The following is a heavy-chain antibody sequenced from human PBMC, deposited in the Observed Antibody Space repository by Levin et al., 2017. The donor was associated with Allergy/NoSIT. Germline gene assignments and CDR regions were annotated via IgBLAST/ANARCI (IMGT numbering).Heavy chain of an antibody. D-gene: IGHD2-15*01. CDR1: GFSLSTSGMC. Sequence: SGPTLVKPTQTLTLTCTFSGFSLSTSGMCVSWIRQPPGKALEWLALIDWDDDKYYSTSLKTRLTISKDTSKNQVVLTMTNMDPVDTATYYCARMRYCSGGSCPTPYNWFDPWGQGTLVTVSS. CDR2: IDWDDDK. V-gene: IGHV2-70*01. CDR3: ARMRYCSGGSCPTPYNWFDP. J-gene: IGHJ5*02.